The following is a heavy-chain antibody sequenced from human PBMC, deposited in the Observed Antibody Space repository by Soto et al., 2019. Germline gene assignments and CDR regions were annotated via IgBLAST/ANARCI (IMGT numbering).Heavy chain of an antibody. CDR2: IYYSGST. D-gene: IGHD6-13*01. J-gene: IGHJ5*02. CDR1: GGSISNRNYY. Sequence: QGQLQESGPGLVKPSQTLSLTCTVAGGSISNRNYYWIWVRQNPGKGLEWIGYIYYSGSTYYNPSLKSRVAISVDTSKNQFSLKLSSVTAADTAVYYCARRIAASNGGWFDPWGQGTLVTVSS. CDR3: ARRIAASNGGWFDP. V-gene: IGHV4-31*03.